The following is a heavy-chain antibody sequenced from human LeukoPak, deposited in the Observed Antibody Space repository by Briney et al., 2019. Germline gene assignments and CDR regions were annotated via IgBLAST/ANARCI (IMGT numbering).Heavy chain of an antibody. CDR1: GFTFSSYW. D-gene: IGHD2-15*01. CDR3: ARVVVGSPPRAFDI. J-gene: IGHJ3*02. CDR2: INSDGSST. V-gene: IGHV3-74*01. Sequence: GGSLRLSCAASGFTFSSYWMHWVRQAPGKGVVWVSRINSDGSSTSNADSVKGRFTISRDNAKNTLWLQMNSLRAEDTAVYYCARVVVGSPPRAFDIWGQGTMDTVSS.